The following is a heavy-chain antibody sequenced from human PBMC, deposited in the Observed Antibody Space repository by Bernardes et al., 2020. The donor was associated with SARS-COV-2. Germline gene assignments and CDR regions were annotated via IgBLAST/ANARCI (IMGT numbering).Heavy chain of an antibody. J-gene: IGHJ4*02. Sequence: VGSLRLSCAASGFTFSTSWMHWVRQVPGKGLVWVSRSNSDETTTNYADSVKGRFTISRDNAKNMLYLQMNSLRLEDAAVYYCARGGNYYFDSWGQGTLVTVSS. D-gene: IGHD1-1*01. CDR3: ARGGNYYFDS. V-gene: IGHV3-74*01. CDR2: SNSDETTT. CDR1: GFTFSTSW.